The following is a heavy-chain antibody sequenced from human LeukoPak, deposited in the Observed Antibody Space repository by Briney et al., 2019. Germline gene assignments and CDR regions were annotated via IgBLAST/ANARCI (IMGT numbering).Heavy chain of an antibody. V-gene: IGHV3-64D*06. J-gene: IGHJ4*02. CDR3: VRGVYGLGWDY. Sequence: GGSLRLSCSASRFTFSNFNMHWVRQAPGKGLQFVSGITNDGGSIDYADSVRGRFTISRDNSKNTLYLRMTSLRVEDTALYYCVRGVYGLGWDYWGRGTLVPVSA. CDR2: ITNDGGSI. D-gene: IGHD2-8*01. CDR1: RFTFSNFN.